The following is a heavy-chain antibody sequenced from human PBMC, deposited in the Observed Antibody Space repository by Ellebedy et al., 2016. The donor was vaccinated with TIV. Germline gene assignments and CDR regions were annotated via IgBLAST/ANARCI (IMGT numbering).Heavy chain of an antibody. Sequence: GESLKISCAASGFTFSNYAMNWVRQAPGKGLEWVSGITSSGDSTYYADSVKGRFTVARDNANKSLHLQMNSLRGDDTAVYYCGRAREPGPFAYYYYGMDVWGQGTTVTVSS. CDR1: GFTFSNYA. CDR2: ITSSGDST. D-gene: IGHD1-1*01. V-gene: IGHV3-23*01. CDR3: GRAREPGPFAYYYYGMDV. J-gene: IGHJ6*02.